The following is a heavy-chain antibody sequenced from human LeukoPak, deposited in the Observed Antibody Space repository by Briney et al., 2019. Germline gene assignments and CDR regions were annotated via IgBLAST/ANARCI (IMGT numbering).Heavy chain of an antibody. Sequence: SETLSLTCTVSGGSISSYYWSWIRQPPGKGLEWIGYIYYSGSTNYNPSLKSRVTISVDTSKNQFSLKLSSVTAADTAVYYCASFAYYYDSSGYYSWFDPWGQGTLATVSS. CDR3: ASFAYYYDSSGYYSWFDP. CDR2: IYYSGST. CDR1: GGSISSYY. D-gene: IGHD3-22*01. V-gene: IGHV4-59*01. J-gene: IGHJ5*02.